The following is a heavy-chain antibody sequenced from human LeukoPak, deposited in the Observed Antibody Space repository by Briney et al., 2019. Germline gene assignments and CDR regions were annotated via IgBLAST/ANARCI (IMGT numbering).Heavy chain of an antibody. Sequence: AGSLRLSGAASRFTFSSYAMHRVRQAPGKGLEYVSAISSNGGSTSYTNSVRGTFTMSRDNSKNTLYLQMGSLRAEDMAVYYCARSASMTTVTTGWFDPWGQGTLVTVSS. J-gene: IGHJ5*02. CDR2: ISSNGGST. CDR3: ARSASMTTVTTGWFDP. V-gene: IGHV3-64*01. D-gene: IGHD4-17*01. CDR1: RFTFSSYA.